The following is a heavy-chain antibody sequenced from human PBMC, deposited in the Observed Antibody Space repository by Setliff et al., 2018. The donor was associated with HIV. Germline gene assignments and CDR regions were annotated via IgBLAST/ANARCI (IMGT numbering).Heavy chain of an antibody. J-gene: IGHJ5*02. D-gene: IGHD3-22*01. CDR1: GGSISNSRYY. V-gene: IGHV4-39*01. Sequence: SETLSLTCTVSGGSISNSRYYWSWIRQPPGKGLEWIGSIYYSGSTYYNPSLKSRVTISVDTSKNQFSLKLNSVTAADTAVYYCASRIYYYDSSRVLREEGFDPWGQGTLVTVS. CDR2: IYYSGST. CDR3: ASRIYYYDSSRVLREEGFDP.